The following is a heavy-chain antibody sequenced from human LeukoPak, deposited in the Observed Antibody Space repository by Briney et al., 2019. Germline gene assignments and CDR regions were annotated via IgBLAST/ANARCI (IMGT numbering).Heavy chain of an antibody. D-gene: IGHD3-3*02. Sequence: GGSLRLSCAASGFTFNTYSMNWVRQAPGKGLEWVSYVSSSSSSIYYADSAKGRFTISRDNAMNSLFLQMNALRAEDTAVYDCAREGHSSPRGYFGVDVWGQGTTVTVSS. V-gene: IGHV3-21*01. J-gene: IGHJ6*02. CDR3: AREGHSSPRGYFGVDV. CDR1: GFTFNTYS. CDR2: VSSSSSSI.